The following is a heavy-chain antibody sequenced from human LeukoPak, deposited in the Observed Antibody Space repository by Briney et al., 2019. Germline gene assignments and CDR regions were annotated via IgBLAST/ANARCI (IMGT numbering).Heavy chain of an antibody. CDR1: GSAFSTYV. CDR3: AKDLKAGALDY. Sequence: GGSLRLSCEASGSAFSTYVMAWVRQSPGRGLEWVSSISGSGGNTYYPDSVQGRFTISRDNSKNTLYLQLNSLRADDTAVYYCAKDLKAGALDYWDQGTLVTVSS. D-gene: IGHD3-10*01. J-gene: IGHJ4*02. CDR2: ISGSGGNT. V-gene: IGHV3-23*01.